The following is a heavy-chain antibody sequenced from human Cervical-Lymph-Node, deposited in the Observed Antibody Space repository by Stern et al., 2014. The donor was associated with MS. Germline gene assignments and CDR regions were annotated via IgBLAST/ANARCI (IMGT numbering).Heavy chain of an antibody. J-gene: IGHJ6*02. CDR1: GGSFSGYY. Sequence: QVQLQQWGAGLLKPSETLSLTCAVYGGSFSGYYWSWIRQPPGKGLEWIGEINHSGSTNYNPSLKSRVTISVDTSKTQFSLKLSSVTAADTAVYYCARGGDFHNYGMDVWGQGTTVTVSS. CDR2: INHSGST. CDR3: ARGGDFHNYGMDV. V-gene: IGHV4-34*01. D-gene: IGHD7-27*01.